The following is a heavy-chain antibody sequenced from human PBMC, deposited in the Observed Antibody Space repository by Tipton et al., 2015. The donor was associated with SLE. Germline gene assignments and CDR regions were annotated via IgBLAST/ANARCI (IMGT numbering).Heavy chain of an antibody. V-gene: IGHV3-30*04. CDR3: ARGGFWSGYYKYYFDY. J-gene: IGHJ4*02. D-gene: IGHD3-3*01. CDR2: ISYDGSNE. CDR1: GFTFSIYA. Sequence: SLRLSCAASGFTFSIYAMHWVRQAPGKGLEWVAVISYDGSNEYYGDSVKGRFIISRDNSKNTLYLQMNSLRAEDTAVYYCARGGFWSGYYKYYFDYWGQGTLVTVSS.